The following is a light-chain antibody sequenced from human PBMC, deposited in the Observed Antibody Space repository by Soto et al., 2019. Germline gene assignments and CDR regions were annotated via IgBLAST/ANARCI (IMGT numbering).Light chain of an antibody. V-gene: IGLV1-51*02. CDR3: GTWDSSLSAYV. Sequence: QSVLTQPPSVSAAPGQKVPISCSGSSSNTGNNYVSWYQQLPGTAPKLLIYENNKRPSGIPDRFSGSKSGTSATLGITGLQTGDEADYYCGTWDSSLSAYVFGTGTKLTVL. J-gene: IGLJ1*01. CDR1: SSNTGNNY. CDR2: ENN.